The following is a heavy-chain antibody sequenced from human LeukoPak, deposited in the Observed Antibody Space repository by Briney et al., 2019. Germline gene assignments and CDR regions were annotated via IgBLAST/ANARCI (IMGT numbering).Heavy chain of an antibody. Sequence: GGSLRLSCAASGFTVSSTYMSWVRQAPGKGLEWVSVIYTGGSTYYADSVKGRFTISRDNSKNTLYLQMNSLRAEDTAVYYCARDNYGGNLDYWGQGTLVTVSS. CDR1: GFTVSSTY. D-gene: IGHD4-23*01. CDR2: IYTGGST. V-gene: IGHV3-53*01. CDR3: ARDNYGGNLDY. J-gene: IGHJ4*02.